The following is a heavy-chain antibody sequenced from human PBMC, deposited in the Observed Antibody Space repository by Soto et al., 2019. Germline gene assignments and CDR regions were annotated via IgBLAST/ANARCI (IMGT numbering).Heavy chain of an antibody. Sequence: QVQLVQSGAEVKKPGASVKVSCKAFGYTFSSYYMHWVRQAPGQGLEWMGIINPSGGSTTYAQKFQGRVTMTRDTSTTTVYMELSSLRSEDTAMYYCARGLGKSAYDRYWGQGTLVTVSS. V-gene: IGHV1-46*01. CDR1: GYTFSSYY. J-gene: IGHJ4*02. CDR3: ARGLGKSAYDRY. CDR2: INPSGGST. D-gene: IGHD3-16*01.